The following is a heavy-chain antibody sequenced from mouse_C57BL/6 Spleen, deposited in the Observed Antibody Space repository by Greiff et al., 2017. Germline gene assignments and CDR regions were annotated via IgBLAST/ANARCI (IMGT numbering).Heavy chain of an antibody. CDR3: ARSIYSNYAMDY. J-gene: IGHJ4*01. V-gene: IGHV1-76*01. CDR2: IYPGSGNT. D-gene: IGHD2-5*01. Sequence: VMLVESGAELVRPGASVKLSCKASGYTFTDYYINWVKQRPGQGLEWIARIYPGSGNTYYNEKFKGKATLTAEKSSSTAYMQLSSLTSEDSAVYFCARSIYSNYAMDYWGQGTSVTVSS. CDR1: GYTFTDYY.